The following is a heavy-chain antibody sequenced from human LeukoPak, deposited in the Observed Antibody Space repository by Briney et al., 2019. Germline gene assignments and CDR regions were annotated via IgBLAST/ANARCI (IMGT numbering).Heavy chain of an antibody. CDR3: ARATSPIRFGQFNIDY. CDR2: TYYRSKWYY. J-gene: IGHJ4*02. V-gene: IGHV6-1*01. CDR1: GDSVSSNSAA. Sequence: SQTLSLTRAISGDSVSSNSAAWNWIRQSPSRGLEWLGRTYYRSKWYYDYAVSVKSRISITPDTSKNQFSLQLYSVTPEDTALYYCARATSPIRFGQFNIDYWGQGTLVTVSS. D-gene: IGHD3-10*01.